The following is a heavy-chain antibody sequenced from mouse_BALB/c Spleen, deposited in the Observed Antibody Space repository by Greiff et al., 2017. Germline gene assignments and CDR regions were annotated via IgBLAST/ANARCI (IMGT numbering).Heavy chain of an antibody. J-gene: IGHJ4*01. Sequence: VQLQQSGAELVKPGASVKLSCTASGFNIKDTYMHWVKQRPEQGLEWIGRIDPANGNTKYDPKFQGKATITADTSSNTAYLQLSSLTSEDTAVYYCARIGIYYDYDRVYWGQGTSVTVSS. D-gene: IGHD2-4*01. CDR3: ARIGIYYDYDRVY. CDR2: IDPANGNT. CDR1: GFNIKDTY. V-gene: IGHV14-3*02.